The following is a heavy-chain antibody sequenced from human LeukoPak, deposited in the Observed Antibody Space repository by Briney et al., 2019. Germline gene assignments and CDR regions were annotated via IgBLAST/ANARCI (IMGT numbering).Heavy chain of an antibody. D-gene: IGHD2-2*02. J-gene: IGHJ4*02. V-gene: IGHV3-7*01. CDR1: GFTFSSYW. CDR2: IKQDGSEK. CDR3: ARSEYGYCSSTSCYTIDY. Sequence: GGSLRLSCAASGFTFSSYWMSWVRQAPGKGLEWVANIKQDGSEKYYVDSVKGRFTISRDNAKNSLYLQMNSLRAEDTAVYYCARSEYGYCSSTSCYTIDYWGQGTLVTVSS.